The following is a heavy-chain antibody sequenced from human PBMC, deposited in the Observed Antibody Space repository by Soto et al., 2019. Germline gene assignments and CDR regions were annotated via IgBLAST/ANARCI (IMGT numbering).Heavy chain of an antibody. CDR2: ISGDGGST. J-gene: IGHJ4*02. CDR3: ARDPQYNSGWYFDY. V-gene: IGHV3-23*01. CDR1: GFTFSSYA. D-gene: IGHD6-19*01. Sequence: GGSLRLSCAASGFTFSSYAMRWVRQAPGKGLEWVSVISGDGGSTDYAGSVKGRFTISRDNAKNTLYLQMNSLRAEDTAVYYCARDPQYNSGWYFDYWGQGTLVTVSS.